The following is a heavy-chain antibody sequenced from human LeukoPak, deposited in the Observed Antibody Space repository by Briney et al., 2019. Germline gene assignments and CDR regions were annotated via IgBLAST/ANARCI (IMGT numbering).Heavy chain of an antibody. J-gene: IGHJ6*02. CDR1: GGTFSSYA. CDR2: IIPILGIA. D-gene: IGHD6-19*01. V-gene: IGHV1-69*04. Sequence: GASVKVSCKASGGTFSSYAISWVRQAPGQGLEWMGRIIPILGIANYAQKFQGRVTITADKSTSTAYMELSSLRSEDTAVYYCATGLIAVAATLTPRRVGIYYYYGMDVWGQGTTVTVSS. CDR3: ATGLIAVAATLTPRRVGIYYYYGMDV.